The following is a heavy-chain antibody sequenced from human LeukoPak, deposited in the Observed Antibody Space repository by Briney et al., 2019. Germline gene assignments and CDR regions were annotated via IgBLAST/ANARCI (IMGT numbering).Heavy chain of an antibody. CDR1: GGSISSYY. CDR3: ARSCFENAFDI. D-gene: IGHD2-15*01. V-gene: IGHV4-59*01. J-gene: IGHJ3*02. Sequence: TSETLSLTCTVSGGSISSYYWSWIRQPPGKGLEWIGYIYYSGSTNYNPSLKSRVTISVDTSKNQFSLKLSSVTAADTAVYYCARSCFENAFDIWGQGTMVTVSS. CDR2: IYYSGST.